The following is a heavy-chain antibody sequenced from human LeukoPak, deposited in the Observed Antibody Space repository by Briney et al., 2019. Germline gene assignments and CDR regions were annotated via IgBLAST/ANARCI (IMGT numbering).Heavy chain of an antibody. V-gene: IGHV1-2*02. J-gene: IGHJ4*02. D-gene: IGHD3-10*01. CDR3: ARVFMVRGVIDY. CDR2: INPNSGGT. Sequence: GASVKVSCKASGYTFTAYYMHWVRQAPGQGLEWMGWINPNSGGTNYAQKFQGRVTMTRDTSISTAYMELSRLRSDDTAVYYCARVFMVRGVIDYWGQGTLVTVSS. CDR1: GYTFTAYY.